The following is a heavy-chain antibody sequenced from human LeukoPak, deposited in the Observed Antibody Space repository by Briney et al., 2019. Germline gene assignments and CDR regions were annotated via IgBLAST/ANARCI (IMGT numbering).Heavy chain of an antibody. CDR3: ARGVATNRYYFDY. J-gene: IGHJ4*02. D-gene: IGHD5-12*01. V-gene: IGHV1-3*01. CDR1: GYTFTSYA. Sequence: ASVKVSCKASGYTFTSYAMHWVRQAPGQRLEWMGWINAGNGNTKYSQEFQGRVTITRDTSASTAYMELSSLRSEDTAVYSCARGVATNRYYFDYWGQGTLVTVSS. CDR2: INAGNGNT.